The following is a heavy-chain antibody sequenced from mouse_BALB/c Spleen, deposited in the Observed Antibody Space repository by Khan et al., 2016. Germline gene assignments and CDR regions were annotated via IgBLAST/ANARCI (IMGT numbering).Heavy chain of an antibody. CDR3: ASSSYAMDY. J-gene: IGHJ4*01. CDR2: IDPANGNT. V-gene: IGHV14-3*02. Sequence: IQLVQSGAELVKPGASVKLSCTASGFNIKDTYMHWVKQRPEQGLEWIGRIDPANGNTKYDPKFQGKATITADTSSNTAYLQLSSLTSEDTAVYYCASSSYAMDYWGQGTSVTVSS. D-gene: IGHD1-1*01. CDR1: GFNIKDTY.